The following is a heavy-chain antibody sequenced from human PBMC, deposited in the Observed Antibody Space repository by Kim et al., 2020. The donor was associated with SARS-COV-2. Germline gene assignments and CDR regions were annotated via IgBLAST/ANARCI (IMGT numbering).Heavy chain of an antibody. J-gene: IGHJ4*02. Sequence: GGSLRLSCAASGFRFRNFGMHWVRQAPGKGLEWVAVIWYDGSNTYYADSVKGQFTISRDNSKNTLYRQMNSLRAEDTAVYYCAGGSGSDGYKLEYWGQGTLVTVSS. CDR1: GFRFRNFG. CDR3: AGGSGSDGYKLEY. CDR2: IWYDGSNT. D-gene: IGHD3-10*01. V-gene: IGHV3-33*08.